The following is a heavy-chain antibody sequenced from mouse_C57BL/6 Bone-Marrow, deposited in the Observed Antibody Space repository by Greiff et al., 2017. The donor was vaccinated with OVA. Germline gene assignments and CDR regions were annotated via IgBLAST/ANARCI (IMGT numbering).Heavy chain of an antibody. V-gene: IGHV1-63*01. CDR2: IYPGGGYT. D-gene: IGHD2-1*01. J-gene: IGHJ4*01. CDR3: VIYYGNYDAMDY. Sequence: QVQLKESGAELVRPGTSVKMSCKASGYTFTNYWIGWAKQRPGHGLEWIGDIYPGGGYTNYNEKFKGKATLTADKSSSTAYMQFSSLTSEDSAIYYGVIYYGNYDAMDYWGQGTSVTVSS. CDR1: GYTFTNYW.